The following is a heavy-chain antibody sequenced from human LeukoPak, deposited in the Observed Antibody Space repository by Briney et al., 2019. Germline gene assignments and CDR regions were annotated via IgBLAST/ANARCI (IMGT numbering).Heavy chain of an antibody. V-gene: IGHV4-34*01. J-gene: IGHJ4*02. D-gene: IGHD2-15*01. CDR2: INHSGST. CDR3: ARVVVAAQSYFDY. Sequence: PSETLSLTCAVYGGSFSGYYWSWIRQPPGKGLEWIGEINHSGSTNYNPSLKSRVTISVDTSKNQFSLKLSSVTAADTAVYYCARVVVAAQSYFDYWGQGTLVTVSS. CDR1: GGSFSGYY.